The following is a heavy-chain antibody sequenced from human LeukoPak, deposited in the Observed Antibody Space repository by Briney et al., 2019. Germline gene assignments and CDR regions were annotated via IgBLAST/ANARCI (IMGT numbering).Heavy chain of an antibody. V-gene: IGHV3-23*01. CDR1: GFTFSSYA. D-gene: IGHD3-10*01. CDR2: ISGSGGST. J-gene: IGHJ4*02. CDR3: AKQYLVRGVIV. Sequence: LTGGSLRLSCAASGFTFSSYAMSWVRQAPGKGLEWVSAISGSGGSTYYADSVKGRFTISRDNSKNTLYPQMNSLRAEDTAVYYCAKQYLVRGVIVWGQGTLVTVSS.